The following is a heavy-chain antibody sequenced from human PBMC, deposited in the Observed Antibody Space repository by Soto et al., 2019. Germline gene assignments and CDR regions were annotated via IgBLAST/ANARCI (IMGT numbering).Heavy chain of an antibody. CDR1: GGSISSGGYY. Sequence: SETLSLTCTVSGGSISSGGYYWSWIRQHPGKGLEWIGYIYYSGSTYYNPSLKSRVTISVDTSKNQFSLKLSSVTAADTAVYYCARTLITIFGVPRVNWFDPWGQGTLVTVSS. V-gene: IGHV4-31*03. CDR3: ARTLITIFGVPRVNWFDP. D-gene: IGHD3-3*01. J-gene: IGHJ5*02. CDR2: IYYSGST.